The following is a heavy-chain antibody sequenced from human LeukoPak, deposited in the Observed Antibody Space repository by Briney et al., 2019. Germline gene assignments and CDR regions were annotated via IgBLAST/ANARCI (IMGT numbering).Heavy chain of an antibody. Sequence: GGSLRLSCAASGFTFSSFGMHWVRQAPGKGLEWVAVLSYDGSNSYYADSAKGRFTISRDNSKNTLYLQMNSLRAEDTALYYCAKDASTVTLHADYWGQGTLVTVSS. CDR2: LSYDGSNS. D-gene: IGHD4-17*01. V-gene: IGHV3-30*18. CDR1: GFTFSSFG. J-gene: IGHJ4*02. CDR3: AKDASTVTLHADY.